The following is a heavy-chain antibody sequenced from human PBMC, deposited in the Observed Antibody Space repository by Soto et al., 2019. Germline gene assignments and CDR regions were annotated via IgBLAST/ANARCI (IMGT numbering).Heavy chain of an antibody. V-gene: IGHV4-34*01. J-gene: IGHJ5*02. Sequence: ASETLSLTCAVYGGSFSGYYCIWSRQPPVKGLEWIGEINHSGSTNYNPSLKSRVTISVDTSKNQFSLKLSSVTAADTAVYYCARTRGGFWSGYYNWFDPWGQGTLVTVSS. CDR3: ARTRGGFWSGYYNWFDP. CDR1: GGSFSGYY. D-gene: IGHD3-3*01. CDR2: INHSGST.